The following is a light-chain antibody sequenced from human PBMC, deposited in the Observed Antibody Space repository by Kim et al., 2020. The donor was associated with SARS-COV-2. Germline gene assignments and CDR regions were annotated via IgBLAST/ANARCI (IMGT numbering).Light chain of an antibody. Sequence: VSPGQTASITCSGDKLGDKYACWYQQKPGQSPVLVSYQDSMRPSGIPERFSGSNSGNTATLTISGTQAMDEADYYGQAWDSSTWVFGGGTQLTFL. CDR1: KLGDKY. J-gene: IGLJ3*02. CDR2: QDS. V-gene: IGLV3-1*01. CDR3: QAWDSSTWV.